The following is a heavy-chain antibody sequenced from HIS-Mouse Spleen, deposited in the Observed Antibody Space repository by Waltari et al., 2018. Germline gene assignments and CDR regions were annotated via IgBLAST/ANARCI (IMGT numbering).Heavy chain of an antibody. D-gene: IGHD6-13*01. CDR3: AREIPYSSSWYDWYFDL. V-gene: IGHV4-39*07. Sequence: QLQLQESGPGLVKPSETLSLTCTVSGGSISSSSYYWGWIRQPPGKGLEWIGGLYYSGRTYYNPSLKSRVTISVDPSKSQFSLKLSSVTAADTAVYYCAREIPYSSSWYDWYFDLWGRGTLVTVSS. CDR1: GGSISSSSYY. J-gene: IGHJ2*01. CDR2: LYYSGRT.